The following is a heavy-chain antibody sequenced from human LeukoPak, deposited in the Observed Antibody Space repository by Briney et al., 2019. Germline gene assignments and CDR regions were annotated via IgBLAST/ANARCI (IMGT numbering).Heavy chain of an antibody. Sequence: GGSLRLSCAASGFTFSSYGMTWVRQAPGKGLQWVANINQDGREKFYVDSVKGRFTISRDNAKNSLYLQMNSLRAEDTAVYYCARNRVGLDYWGQGTLVTVSS. CDR2: INQDGREK. CDR1: GFTFSSYG. V-gene: IGHV3-7*01. CDR3: ARNRVGLDY. J-gene: IGHJ4*02. D-gene: IGHD1-14*01.